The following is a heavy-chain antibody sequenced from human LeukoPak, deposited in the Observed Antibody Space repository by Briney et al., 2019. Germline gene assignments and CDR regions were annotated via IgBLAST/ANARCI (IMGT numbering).Heavy chain of an antibody. V-gene: IGHV3-7*04. D-gene: IGHD5-24*01. CDR2: IKQDGSKK. J-gene: IGHJ4*02. Sequence: GGSLRLSCAASGFTFNTYSMNWVRQAPGKGLEWVANIKQDGSKKSYVDSVKGRFTISRDNAKNSLYLQMNSLRAEDTAIYYCTRVGYIDEGIDYWGQGTLVTVSS. CDR1: GFTFNTYS. CDR3: TRVGYIDEGIDY.